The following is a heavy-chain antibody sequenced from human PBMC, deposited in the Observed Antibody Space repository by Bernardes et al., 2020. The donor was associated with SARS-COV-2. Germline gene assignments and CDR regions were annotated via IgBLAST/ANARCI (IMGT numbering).Heavy chain of an antibody. D-gene: IGHD3-22*01. CDR1: GFTFRSYA. Sequence: GGSLRLSCAASGFTFRSYAMHWVRQAPGKGLEWVAVISYDGSNKYYADSVKGRFTISRDNSKNTLYLQMNSLRAEDTAVYYCARDPGGNGRYYYDSSGYYFRAVYGMDVWGQGTTVTVSS. J-gene: IGHJ6*02. CDR3: ARDPGGNGRYYYDSSGYYFRAVYGMDV. V-gene: IGHV3-30-3*01. CDR2: ISYDGSNK.